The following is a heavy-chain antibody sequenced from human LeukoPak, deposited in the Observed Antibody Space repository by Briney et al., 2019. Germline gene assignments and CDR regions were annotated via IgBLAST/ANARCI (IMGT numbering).Heavy chain of an antibody. CDR1: GGSISSYY. Sequence: SETLSLTCTVSGGSISSYYWSWIRQPPGKGLEWIGYIYYSGSTNYNPSLKSRVTISVDTSKNQFSLKLSSVTAADTAVYYCARLQHGSYHDYWGQGTLVTVSS. CDR3: ARLQHGSYHDY. CDR2: IYYSGST. D-gene: IGHD1-26*01. V-gene: IGHV4-59*01. J-gene: IGHJ4*02.